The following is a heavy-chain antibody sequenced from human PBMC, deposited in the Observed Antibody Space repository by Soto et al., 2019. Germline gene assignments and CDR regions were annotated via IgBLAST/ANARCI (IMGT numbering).Heavy chain of an antibody. J-gene: IGHJ4*02. CDR3: ALVDIVATFDY. D-gene: IGHD5-12*01. V-gene: IGHV1-18*01. Sequence: ASVKVSCKASGYTFTSYGISWVRQAPGQGLEWMGWISAYNGNTNYAQKLQGRVTMTTDTSTSTAYMELSSLRSEDTAVYYCALVDIVATFDYWGQGTLVTVPS. CDR1: GYTFTSYG. CDR2: ISAYNGNT.